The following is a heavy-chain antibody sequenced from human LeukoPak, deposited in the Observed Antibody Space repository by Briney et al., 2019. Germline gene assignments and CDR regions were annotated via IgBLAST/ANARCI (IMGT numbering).Heavy chain of an antibody. CDR2: IYYSGST. CDR1: GGSISSYY. Sequence: PSETLSLTCTVSGGSISSYYWSWIRQPPGKGLEWIGYIYYSGSTYYNPSLKSRVTISVDTSKNQFSLKLSSVTAADTAVYYCARHHALDYYGSGSYYYGWFDPWGQGTLVTVSS. D-gene: IGHD3-10*01. CDR3: ARHHALDYYGSGSYYYGWFDP. V-gene: IGHV4-59*04. J-gene: IGHJ5*02.